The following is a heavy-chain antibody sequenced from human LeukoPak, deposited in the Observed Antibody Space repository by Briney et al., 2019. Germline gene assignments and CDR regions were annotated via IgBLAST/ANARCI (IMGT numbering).Heavy chain of an antibody. CDR3: ARGPGQFVRTPPRGWFDP. D-gene: IGHD6-6*01. J-gene: IGHJ5*02. V-gene: IGHV1-2*02. CDR1: GYTFTGYY. Sequence: ASVKVSCKASGYTFTGYYMHWVRQAPGQGLEWMGWINPNSGGTNYAQKFQGRVTMTRDTSITTAYMELSRLRSDDTAVYYCARGPGQFVRTPPRGWFDPWGQGTLVTVSS. CDR2: INPNSGGT.